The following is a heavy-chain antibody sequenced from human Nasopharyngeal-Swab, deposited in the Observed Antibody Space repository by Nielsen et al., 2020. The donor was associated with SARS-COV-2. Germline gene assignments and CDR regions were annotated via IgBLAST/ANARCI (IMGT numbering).Heavy chain of an antibody. D-gene: IGHD6-13*01. CDR2: ISWNSATI. CDR1: GFIFDEFA. CDR3: VKMGISAAGTPVMDV. V-gene: IGHV3-9*01. Sequence: SLKISCAASGFIFDEFAMHWVRQGPGKGLEWVSRISWNSATIDYADSVKGRFTISRDNAKNSLYLQMNSLGAEDTALYYCVKMGISAAGTPVMDVWGQGATVTVSS. J-gene: IGHJ6*02.